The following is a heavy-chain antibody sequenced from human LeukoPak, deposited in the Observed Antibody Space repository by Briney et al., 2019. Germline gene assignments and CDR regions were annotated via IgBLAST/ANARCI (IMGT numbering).Heavy chain of an antibody. CDR2: ISGSGGST. V-gene: IGHV3-23*01. Sequence: PGGSLRLSCAASGFTFSSYAMSWVRQAPGEGLEWVSAISGSGGSTYYADSVKGRFTSSRDNSKNTLYLQMNSLRAEDTAVYYCAKPEIDYYGSGSPGPWGQGTLVTVSS. CDR1: GFTFSSYA. D-gene: IGHD3-10*01. CDR3: AKPEIDYYGSGSPGP. J-gene: IGHJ5*02.